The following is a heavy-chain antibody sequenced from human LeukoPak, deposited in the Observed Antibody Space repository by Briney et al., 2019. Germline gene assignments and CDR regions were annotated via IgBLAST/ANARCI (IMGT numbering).Heavy chain of an antibody. CDR1: GFTFSRHA. Sequence: GGSLRLSCAASGFTFSRHAMYWVRQAPGKGLEWVAVISYDGSNKNYADSVKGRFTISRDNAKNSLYLQMNSLRAEDTAVYYCARRFFDLWGRGTLVTVSS. V-gene: IGHV3-30*03. J-gene: IGHJ2*01. CDR3: ARRFFDL. CDR2: ISYDGSNK.